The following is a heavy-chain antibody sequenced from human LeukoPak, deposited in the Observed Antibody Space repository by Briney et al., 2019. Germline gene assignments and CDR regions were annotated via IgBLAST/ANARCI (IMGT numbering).Heavy chain of an antibody. D-gene: IGHD2-2*01. J-gene: IGHJ4*02. CDR3: AKYDCSSTSCYQGAFDY. CDR2: INHSRST. CDR1: GGSFSGYS. Sequence: SETLSLTCAVYGGSFSGYSWSWIRQPPGKGLEWIGDINHSRSTNYNPSLKRRVTISVDTSKNQFSLRLTSVTAADTAVYYCAKYDCSSTSCYQGAFDYWGQGTLVTVSS. V-gene: IGHV4-34*01.